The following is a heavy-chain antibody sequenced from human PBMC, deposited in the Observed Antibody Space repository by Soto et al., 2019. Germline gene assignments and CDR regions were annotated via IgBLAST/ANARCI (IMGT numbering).Heavy chain of an antibody. J-gene: IGHJ4*02. Sequence: QVQLVQSGAEVKKPGSSVKVSCKASGGTFSSYTISWVRQAPGQGLEWMGRIIPILGIANYAQKFQGRVTITADKSTSTAYMELSSLRSEDTAVYYCARDIGTTVTTVLYFDYWGLGTLVTVSS. D-gene: IGHD4-17*01. CDR2: IIPILGIA. CDR1: GGTFSSYT. V-gene: IGHV1-69*08. CDR3: ARDIGTTVTTVLYFDY.